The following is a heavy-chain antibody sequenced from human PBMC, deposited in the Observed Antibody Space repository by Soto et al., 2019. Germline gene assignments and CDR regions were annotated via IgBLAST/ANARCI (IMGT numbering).Heavy chain of an antibody. CDR2: IYYSGST. Sequence: QVQLQESGPGLVKPSQTLSLTCTVSGGSISSGGYYWSWIRQHPGKGLEWIGYIYYSGSTYYNPSLKGRVTISVDTSKNQFSLKLSSVTAADTAEYSCAISFGVAAAGPCDYWGQGTRVTVSS. D-gene: IGHD6-13*01. J-gene: IGHJ4*02. CDR1: GGSISSGGYY. V-gene: IGHV4-31*03. CDR3: AISFGVAAAGPCDY.